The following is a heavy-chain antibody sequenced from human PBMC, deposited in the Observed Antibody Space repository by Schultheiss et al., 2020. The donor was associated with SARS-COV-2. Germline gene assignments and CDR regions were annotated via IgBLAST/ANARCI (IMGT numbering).Heavy chain of an antibody. CDR3: ARALRYYYMDV. V-gene: IGHV3-7*03. CDR2: INQDGSEK. J-gene: IGHJ6*03. D-gene: IGHD4/OR15-4a*01. CDR1: GFAFSSSW. Sequence: GESLKISCVASGFAFSSSWMNWVRQAPGKGLEWVANINQDGSEKYYVDSVKGRFTISRHNSKNTLYLQMNSLRAEDTAVYYCARALRYYYMDVWGKGTTVTVSS.